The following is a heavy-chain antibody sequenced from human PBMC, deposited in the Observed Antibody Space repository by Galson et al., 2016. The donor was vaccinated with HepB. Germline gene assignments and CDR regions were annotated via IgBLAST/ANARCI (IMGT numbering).Heavy chain of an antibody. CDR2: TYYTSKWYT. J-gene: IGHJ3*02. D-gene: IGHD1-14*01. CDR3: VRDATTPRKFAAFDI. Sequence: LGRTYYTSKWYTDYALSLRGRININPDTSKNQFSLQMNGLRAEDTAVYYCVRDATTPRKFAAFDIWGQGTRVTV. V-gene: IGHV6-1*01.